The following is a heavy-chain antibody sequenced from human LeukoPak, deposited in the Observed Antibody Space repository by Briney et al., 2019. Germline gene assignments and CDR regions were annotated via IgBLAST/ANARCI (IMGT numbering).Heavy chain of an antibody. D-gene: IGHD3-9*01. CDR3: ARVLTGYYIVDY. J-gene: IGHJ4*02. Sequence: GGSLRLSCAASGFTFSSYDVNWVRQAPGKGLEWVSYISSSGSTIYYADSVKGRFTISRDNAKNSLYLEMNSLRAEDTAVYYCARVLTGYYIVDYWGQGTLVTVSS. V-gene: IGHV3-48*03. CDR2: ISSSGSTI. CDR1: GFTFSSYD.